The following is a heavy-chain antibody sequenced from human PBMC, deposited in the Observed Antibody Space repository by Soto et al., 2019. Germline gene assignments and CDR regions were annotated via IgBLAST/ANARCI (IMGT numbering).Heavy chain of an antibody. J-gene: IGHJ6*03. CDR3: ARGSWDDVSGHYYMDV. Sequence: QVQLQQSGPGLAKPSQTLSLTCDISGDSVSSNSAGWNWIRQTPSRGLEWLGRTYYRSKWYNNYAVSVKSRVSVNPDTAKNQFSLQLNSVTPEDTAVYYCARGSWDDVSGHYYMDVWGKGTTVTVSS. D-gene: IGHD1-1*01. CDR2: TYYRSKWYN. V-gene: IGHV6-1*01. CDR1: GDSVSSNSAG.